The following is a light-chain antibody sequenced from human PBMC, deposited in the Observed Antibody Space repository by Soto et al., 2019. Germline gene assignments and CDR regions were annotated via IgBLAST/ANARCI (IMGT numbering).Light chain of an antibody. Sequence: QSALTQPASVSGSPGQSITISCTGTSSDVGGYNYVSWYQQHPGKAPKLLIYDVTNRPSGVSIRFSGSKSGNTASLTISGLQAEDEDDYYCSSYASSSTVVFGGGTKLTVL. V-gene: IGLV2-14*01. CDR2: DVT. CDR1: SSDVGGYNY. CDR3: SSYASSSTVV. J-gene: IGLJ3*02.